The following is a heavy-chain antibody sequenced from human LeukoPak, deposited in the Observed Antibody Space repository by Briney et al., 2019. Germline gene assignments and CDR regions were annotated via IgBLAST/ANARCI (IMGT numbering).Heavy chain of an antibody. Sequence: SETLSLTCTVSGGSISGSYWSWIRQPPGKGLEWIAYMYNSGSTNYNPSLKSRVTISVDTSKNQFSLKLSSVTAADTAVYYCARARGYIVVDYWGQGTLVTVSS. J-gene: IGHJ4*02. V-gene: IGHV4-59*12. D-gene: IGHD5-12*01. CDR1: GGSISGSY. CDR2: MYNSGST. CDR3: ARARGYIVVDY.